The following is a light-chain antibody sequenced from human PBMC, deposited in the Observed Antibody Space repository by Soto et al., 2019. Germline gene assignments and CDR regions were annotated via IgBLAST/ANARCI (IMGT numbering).Light chain of an antibody. V-gene: IGKV3-15*01. Sequence: EIVMTQSPTTLSLSPGERATLSCRASQSVSTNLAWYQQKPGQAPRLLIFGSSTRATGVPERFSGSGSETDFTLTISGLQPEDFAVYYCQQYSDWVWTFGQGTRVDVK. CDR2: GSS. J-gene: IGKJ1*01. CDR1: QSVSTN. CDR3: QQYSDWVWT.